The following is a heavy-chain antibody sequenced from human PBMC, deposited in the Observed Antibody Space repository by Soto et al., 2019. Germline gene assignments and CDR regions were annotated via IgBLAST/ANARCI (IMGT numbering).Heavy chain of an antibody. CDR1: GFTFSSYA. D-gene: IGHD3-3*01. Sequence: GGSLRLSCAASGFTFSSYAMSWVRQAPGKGLEWVSAISGNGGSTYYADSVKGRFTISRDNSKNTLYLQMNSLRAEDTAVYYCAKDKDFWSGSYDYWGQGTLVTVSS. J-gene: IGHJ4*02. V-gene: IGHV3-23*01. CDR2: ISGNGGST. CDR3: AKDKDFWSGSYDY.